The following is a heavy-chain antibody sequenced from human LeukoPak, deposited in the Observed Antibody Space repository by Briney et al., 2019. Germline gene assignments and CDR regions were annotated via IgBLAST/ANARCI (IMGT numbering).Heavy chain of an antibody. CDR1: GFTFSTYG. J-gene: IGHJ4*02. CDR3: ASDHYYETGGYYYFEY. CDR2: IWYDGSNK. V-gene: IGHV3-33*01. Sequence: GGSLRLSCAASGFTFSTYGMHWVRQAPGKGLEWVAVIWYDGSNKYYADSVKGRFTISRDNSKNTLYLQMNSLRAEDTAVYYCASDHYYETGGYYYFEYWGQGTLVTVSS. D-gene: IGHD3-22*01.